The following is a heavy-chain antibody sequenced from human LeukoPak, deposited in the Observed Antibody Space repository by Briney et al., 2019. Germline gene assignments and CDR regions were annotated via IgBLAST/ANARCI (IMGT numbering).Heavy chain of an antibody. CDR1: GGSISIYY. D-gene: IGHD5-18*01. V-gene: IGHV4-4*07. CDR2: IHASGNT. J-gene: IGHJ6*03. Sequence: PSETLSLTCTVSGGSISIYYWTWIRQPAGKELEYLGRIHASGNTYYNPSLNSRVAISIDTSKNQFSLKVSSVAAADTAVYYCARDLGYGYYFYYYLDVWGKGTTVTVSS. CDR3: ARDLGYGYYFYYYLDV.